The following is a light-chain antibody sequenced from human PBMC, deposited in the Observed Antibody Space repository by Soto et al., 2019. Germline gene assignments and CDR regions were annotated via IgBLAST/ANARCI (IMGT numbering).Light chain of an antibody. CDR1: QSISSNF. CDR3: QQYNNWPPLT. V-gene: IGKV3D-15*01. J-gene: IGKJ5*01. Sequence: EIVLTQSPGTLSLSPGEGATLSCRASQSISSNFLAWYQQKLGQAPRLLIYGASTRATGIPARFSGSGSGTEFILTISSLQSEDFAVYYCQQYNNWPPLTFGQGTRLENK. CDR2: GAS.